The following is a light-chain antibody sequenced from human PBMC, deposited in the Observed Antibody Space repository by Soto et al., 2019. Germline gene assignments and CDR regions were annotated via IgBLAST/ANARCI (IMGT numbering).Light chain of an antibody. CDR1: QSISSW. CDR2: TAS. CDR3: QQYNSYPWT. V-gene: IGKV1-5*03. J-gene: IGKJ1*01. Sequence: DLQMTQSPSTLSASVGDRVTITCRASQSISSWLAWYQQKPGKAPKILIYTASSLESGVPSRFSGSGSGTEFTLTISSLQPDDFATYYCQQYNSYPWTFGQGTKVEIK.